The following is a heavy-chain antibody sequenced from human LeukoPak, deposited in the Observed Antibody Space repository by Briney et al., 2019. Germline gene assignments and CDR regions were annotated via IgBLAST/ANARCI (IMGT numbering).Heavy chain of an antibody. D-gene: IGHD2-2*01. J-gene: IGHJ5*02. CDR3: ARDPCRSTSCYAHWFDP. CDR2: INPNSGGT. V-gene: IGHV1-2*02. CDR1: GYTFTGYY. Sequence: ASVKVSCKASGYTFTGYYMHWVRQAPGQGLEWMGWINPNSGGTNYAQKFQGRVTMTRDTSISTAYMELSRLRSDDTAVYYCARDPCRSTSCYAHWFDPWGQGTLGTVSS.